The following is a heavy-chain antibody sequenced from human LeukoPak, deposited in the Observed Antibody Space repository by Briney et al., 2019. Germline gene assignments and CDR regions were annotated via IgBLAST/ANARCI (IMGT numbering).Heavy chain of an antibody. Sequence: PGGSLRLSCAASGFTFSSYWMHWVRQAPGKGLEWVSVIYSGGSTYYPDSVKGRFTISRDNSKNTLYLQMNSLRAEDTAVYYCARGRLLEWLFFDYWGQGTLVTVSS. D-gene: IGHD3-3*01. V-gene: IGHV3-53*01. J-gene: IGHJ4*02. CDR3: ARGRLLEWLFFDY. CDR1: GFTFSSYW. CDR2: IYSGGST.